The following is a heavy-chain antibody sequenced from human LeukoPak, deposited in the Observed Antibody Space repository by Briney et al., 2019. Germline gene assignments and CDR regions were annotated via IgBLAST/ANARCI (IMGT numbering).Heavy chain of an antibody. V-gene: IGHV4-34*01. CDR3: ARMGYGPSDY. D-gene: IGHD5-18*01. J-gene: IGHJ4*02. CDR2: INHSGST. Sequence: PSETLSLTCAVYGGSFSGYYWSWIRQPPGKGLEWIGEINHSGSTNYNPSLKSRVTISVDTSKNQFSLKLSSVTAADTAVYYCARMGYGPSDYWGQGTLVTVSS. CDR1: GGSFSGYY.